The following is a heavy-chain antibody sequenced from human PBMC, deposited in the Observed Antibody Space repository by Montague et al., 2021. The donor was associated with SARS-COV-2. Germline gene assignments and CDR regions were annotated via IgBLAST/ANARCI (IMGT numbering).Heavy chain of an antibody. CDR3: AKALYSGGFFFESGSDV. J-gene: IGHJ4*02. D-gene: IGHD6-19*01. CDR2: ISGDGATA. CDR1: GFTFGDYA. Sequence: SLRLSCAASGFTFGDYAINWVRQAPGKGLEWVASISGDGATAYYAESVLGRFAISRDNSKNTVLLQMDSLRVKDAAVYYCAKALYSGGFFFESGSDVWGQGTLVTVSS. V-gene: IGHV3-23*01.